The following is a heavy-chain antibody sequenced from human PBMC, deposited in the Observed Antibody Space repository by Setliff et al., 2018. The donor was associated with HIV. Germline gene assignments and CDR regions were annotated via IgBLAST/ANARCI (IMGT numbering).Heavy chain of an antibody. J-gene: IGHJ1*01. CDR1: GYTFTGYY. V-gene: IGHV1-8*02. Sequence: ASVKVSCKASGYTFTGYYIHWVRQAPGQGLEWMGWMNPNRGNTGYAQKFQGRVTMTRNTSVSTAYMELSSLRSADTAVYYCAVTIFGVVTHGYFQHWGQGTLVTVSS. D-gene: IGHD3-3*01. CDR3: AVTIFGVVTHGYFQH. CDR2: MNPNRGNT.